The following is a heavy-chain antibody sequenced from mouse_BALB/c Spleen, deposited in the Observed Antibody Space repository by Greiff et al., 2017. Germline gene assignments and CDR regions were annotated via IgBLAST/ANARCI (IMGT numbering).Heavy chain of an antibody. V-gene: IGHV2-5-1*01. CDR3: AKNILRYYAMDY. D-gene: IGHD1-1*01. CDR1: GFSLTSYG. CDR2: IWRGGST. J-gene: IGHJ4*01. Sequence: QAQLKESGPSLVQPSQSLSITCTVSGFSLTSYGVHWVRQSPGKGLEWLGVIWRGGSTDYNAAFMSRLSITKDNSKSQVFFKMNSLQADDTAIYYCAKNILRYYAMDYWGQGTSVTVSS.